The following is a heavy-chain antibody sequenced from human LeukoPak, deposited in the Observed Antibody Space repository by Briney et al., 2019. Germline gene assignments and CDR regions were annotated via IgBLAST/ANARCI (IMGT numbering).Heavy chain of an antibody. Sequence: SETLSLTCPVSSSSISGYYWSWIRQSPGKGLEWIGYIYYSGSTNYHPSLKSRVTISLDTPNNQCSLKLTSVPAADTAVYYRARHKRVRGYEYGDYHAFDIWGQGTMVTVSS. CDR2: IYYSGST. CDR1: SSSISGYY. J-gene: IGHJ3*02. D-gene: IGHD4-17*01. V-gene: IGHV4-59*08. CDR3: ARHKRVRGYEYGDYHAFDI.